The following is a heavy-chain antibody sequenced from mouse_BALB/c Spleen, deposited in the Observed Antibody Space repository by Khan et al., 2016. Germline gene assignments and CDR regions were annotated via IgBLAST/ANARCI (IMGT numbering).Heavy chain of an antibody. J-gene: IGHJ2*01. CDR2: IDPPNGNT. Sequence: VQLQQPGAELVKSGAIVKLSCTASGLNIKDTYMHWLKKWPEQGLEWIGRIDPPNGNTKYDPKLQGKATITADTSPNTDYHQLSSLTSRDTAVYNCASMARKWGQGTTLTVSS. CDR1: GLNIKDTY. V-gene: IGHV14-3*02. CDR3: ASMARK.